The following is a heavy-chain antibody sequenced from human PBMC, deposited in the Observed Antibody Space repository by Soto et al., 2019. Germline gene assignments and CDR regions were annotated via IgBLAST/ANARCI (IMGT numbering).Heavy chain of an antibody. V-gene: IGHV4-4*02. CDR3: ARLVYDTRLNYMYFDF. Sequence: PSETLSLTCALSGVPLTSGNWWTWVRQSPQRGLEYIGEIFHDGTANYYPSFERRVVMSVDTSRNQFSLKLTSVTAADTAVYFCARLVYDTRLNYMYFDFWGPGTLVTVTS. J-gene: IGHJ4*02. CDR1: GVPLTSGNW. D-gene: IGHD3-10*01. CDR2: IFHDGTA.